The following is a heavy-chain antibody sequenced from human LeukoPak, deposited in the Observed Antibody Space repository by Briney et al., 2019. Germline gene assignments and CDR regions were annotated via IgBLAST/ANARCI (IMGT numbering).Heavy chain of an antibody. Sequence: PGGSLRLSCAASGFTFSNAWMSWVRQAPGKGLEWVANIKQDGSEKYYVDSVKGRFTISRDNAKNSLYLQMNSLRAEDTAVYYCARGETDSSSWYVGYYYYYMDVWGKGITVTVSS. V-gene: IGHV3-7*01. CDR1: GFTFSNAW. D-gene: IGHD6-13*01. CDR3: ARGETDSSSWYVGYYYYYMDV. CDR2: IKQDGSEK. J-gene: IGHJ6*03.